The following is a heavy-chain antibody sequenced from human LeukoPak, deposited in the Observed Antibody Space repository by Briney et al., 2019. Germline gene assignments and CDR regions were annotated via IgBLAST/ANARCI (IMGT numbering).Heavy chain of an antibody. CDR3: ATKYDSSGLITPPLFDY. V-gene: IGHV1-24*01. D-gene: IGHD3-22*01. J-gene: IGHJ4*02. CDR1: GYTLTELP. Sequence: ASVKVSCKVSGYTLTELPMHWVRQAPGKGLEWMGGFDPEDGETIYAQKFQGRVTMTEDTSTDTAYMELSSLRSEDTAVYYCATKYDSSGLITPPLFDYWGQGTLVTVSS. CDR2: FDPEDGET.